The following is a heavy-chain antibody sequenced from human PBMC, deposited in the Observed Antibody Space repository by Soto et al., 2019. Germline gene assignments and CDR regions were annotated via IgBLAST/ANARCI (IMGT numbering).Heavy chain of an antibody. CDR1: GYTFNTNA. CDR2: INTGNGDT. Sequence: QGQLVQSGAEVKEPGASVTVSCKTSGYTFNTNAIHWVRQAPGQRLEGMGWINTGNGDTKYSQKFQDRVAITRDTSANTAYMELSSLKSEDTATYYWARSRNPTVISRYFYYGMDVWGQGTPVTVSS. J-gene: IGHJ6*02. D-gene: IGHD4-17*01. CDR3: ARSRNPTVISRYFYYGMDV. V-gene: IGHV1-3*04.